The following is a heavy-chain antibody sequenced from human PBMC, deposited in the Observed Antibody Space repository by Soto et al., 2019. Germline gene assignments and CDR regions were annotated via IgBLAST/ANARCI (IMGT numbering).Heavy chain of an antibody. CDR2: IYYSGST. V-gene: IGHV4-39*01. Sequence: PSETLSLTCTVSGGSISSSSYYWGWIRQPPGKGLEWIGSIYYSGSTYYNPSLKSRVTISVDTSKNQFSLKLSSVTAADTAVYYFACGGIFFLWFRGVFPNGFTPGAQGTRFPVSS. CDR3: ACGGIFFLWFRGVFPNGFTP. J-gene: IGHJ4*02. D-gene: IGHD3-10*01. CDR1: GGSISSSSYY.